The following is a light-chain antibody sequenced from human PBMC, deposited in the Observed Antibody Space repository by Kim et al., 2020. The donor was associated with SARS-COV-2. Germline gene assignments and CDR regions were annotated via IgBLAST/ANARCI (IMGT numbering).Light chain of an antibody. CDR1: RGVSGC. Sequence: PGEGATRAGGGSRGVSGCVGWCEREPGQAPRLLIYEGSKRATDIPARFSGSGSQTDFTLIISSVEPEDFAVYYCQQRSNWPPIAFGQGTRLEIK. J-gene: IGKJ5*01. CDR2: EGS. CDR3: QQRSNWPPIA. V-gene: IGKV3-11*01.